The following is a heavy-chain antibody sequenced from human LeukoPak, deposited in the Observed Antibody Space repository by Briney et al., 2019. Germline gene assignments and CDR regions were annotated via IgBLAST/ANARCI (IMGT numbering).Heavy chain of an antibody. CDR3: ARARDCSGGNCHVWLDP. CDR1: GYTFISHD. Sequence: ASVNVSCKAFGYTFISHDIHWVRQATGQGLEWMGWMNPNSGNTGYAQKFQGRVTMTRNTSIRTAYMDLSSLTYDDTAVYFCARARDCSGGNCHVWLDPWGQGTLVTVSS. D-gene: IGHD2-15*01. CDR2: MNPNSGNT. J-gene: IGHJ5*02. V-gene: IGHV1-8*01.